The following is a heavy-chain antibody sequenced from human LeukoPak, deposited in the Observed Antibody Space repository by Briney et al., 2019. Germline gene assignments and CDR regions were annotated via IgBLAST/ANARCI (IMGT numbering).Heavy chain of an antibody. Sequence: SQTLSPTCAISGDSDSSNSAAWNWIRQSPSRGLEWLGRSYYRSKWYSDYAPSVISRITISPDTSKNEFSLQLISVTPEDTAVYYCARDWTTTGTFGYWGQGTLVTVSS. D-gene: IGHD1-1*01. J-gene: IGHJ4*02. V-gene: IGHV6-1*01. CDR1: GDSDSSNSAA. CDR3: ARDWTTTGTFGY. CDR2: SYYRSKWYS.